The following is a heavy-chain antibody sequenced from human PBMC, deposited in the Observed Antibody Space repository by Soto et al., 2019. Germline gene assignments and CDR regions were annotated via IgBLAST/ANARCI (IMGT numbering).Heavy chain of an antibody. CDR1: GGSISSSSYY. CDR2: IYYSGST. D-gene: IGHD3-3*01. CDR3: ARRRITIFGVVITGFDY. V-gene: IGHV4-39*01. Sequence: QLQLQESGPGLVKPSETLSLTCTVSGGSISSSSYYWGWIRQPPGKGLEWIGTIYYSGSTYYNPSLKSRVTISVDTSKNQFSLTLSSVTAADTAVYYYARRRITIFGVVITGFDYWGQGTLVTVSS. J-gene: IGHJ4*02.